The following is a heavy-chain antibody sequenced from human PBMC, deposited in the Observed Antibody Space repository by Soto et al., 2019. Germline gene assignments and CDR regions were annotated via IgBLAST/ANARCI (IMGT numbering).Heavy chain of an antibody. D-gene: IGHD4-4*01. CDR3: ARSRALATVTTLNWFDP. J-gene: IGHJ5*02. V-gene: IGHV5-51*01. CDR2: IYPGDSDT. Sequence: PGESLKISCKGSGYSFTSYWIGWVRQMPGKGLEWRGIIYPGDSDTRYSPSFQGQVTISADKSISTAYLQWSSLKASDTAMYYCARSRALATVTTLNWFDPWGQGTLVTVSS. CDR1: GYSFTSYW.